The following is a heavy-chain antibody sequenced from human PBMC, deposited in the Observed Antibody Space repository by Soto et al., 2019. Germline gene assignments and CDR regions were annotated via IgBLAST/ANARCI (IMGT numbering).Heavy chain of an antibody. D-gene: IGHD6-19*01. CDR1: GFNISSGGYY. CDR3: ARGGYSSGWLPYYYYYYMDV. J-gene: IGHJ6*03. CDR2: INHSGST. V-gene: IGHV4-31*03. Sequence: SETLSLTSTVSGFNISSGGYYWSWIRQHPGKGLEWIGEINHSGSTNYNPSLKSRVTISVDTSKNQFSLKLSSVTAADTAVYYCARGGYSSGWLPYYYYYYMDVWGKGTTVIVSS.